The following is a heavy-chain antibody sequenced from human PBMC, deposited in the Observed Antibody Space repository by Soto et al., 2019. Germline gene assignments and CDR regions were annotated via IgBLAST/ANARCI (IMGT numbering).Heavy chain of an antibody. V-gene: IGHV1-46*01. J-gene: IGHJ3*02. Sequence: ASVKVSCKASGYAYTSYYMHWVRQAPGQGLEWMGIINPSGGSTSYAQKLQGRVTMTRDTSKNQFSLKLSSATAADTAVYYCARVWGSAFDIWGQGTMVTVSS. CDR1: GYAYTSYY. CDR3: ARVWGSAFDI. CDR2: INPSGGST. D-gene: IGHD7-27*01.